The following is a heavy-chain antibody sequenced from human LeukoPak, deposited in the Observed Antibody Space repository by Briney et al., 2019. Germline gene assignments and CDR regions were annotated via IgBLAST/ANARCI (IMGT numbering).Heavy chain of an antibody. CDR3: ARWLYNSGWAIDY. CDR2: ISSSGSTI. J-gene: IGHJ4*02. D-gene: IGHD6-19*01. V-gene: IGHV3-48*03. Sequence: GGSLRLSCAASGFTFSSYEMNWVRQAPGKGLEWVSYISSSGSTIYHADSVKGRFTISRDNAKNSLFLQMNSLRAEDTAVYFCARWLYNSGWAIDYWGQGTLVTVSS. CDR1: GFTFSSYE.